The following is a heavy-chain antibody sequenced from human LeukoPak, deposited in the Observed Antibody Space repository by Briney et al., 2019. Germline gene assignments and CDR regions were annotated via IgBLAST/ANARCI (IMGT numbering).Heavy chain of an antibody. Sequence: SETLSLTCTVSGGSVSSGSYYWSWIRQPPGTGLEWIGYIYYSGSTNYNSSLKSRVTISVDTSKNQFSLKLSSVTAADTAVYYCARDLRAVAGSGTFDYWGQGTLVTVSS. CDR1: GGSVSSGSYY. V-gene: IGHV4-61*01. D-gene: IGHD6-19*01. CDR3: ARDLRAVAGSGTFDY. J-gene: IGHJ4*02. CDR2: IYYSGST.